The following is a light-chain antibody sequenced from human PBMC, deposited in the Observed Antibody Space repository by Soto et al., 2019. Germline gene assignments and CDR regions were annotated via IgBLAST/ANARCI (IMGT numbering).Light chain of an antibody. V-gene: IGLV2-14*01. CDR1: SSDLGSYNY. J-gene: IGLJ2*01. CDR3: SSYTSSSTLV. Sequence: QPASVSGSPGQSITISCTGTSSDLGSYNYVSWYQQHPGKAPKLMIYDATNRPSGVSNRFSGSKSGNTASLTISGLQAEDEADYYCSSYTSSSTLVFGGGTKVTVL. CDR2: DAT.